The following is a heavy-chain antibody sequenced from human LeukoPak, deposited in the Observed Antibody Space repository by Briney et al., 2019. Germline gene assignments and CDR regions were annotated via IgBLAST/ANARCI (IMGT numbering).Heavy chain of an antibody. J-gene: IGHJ4*01. CDR1: GFTFSSYA. V-gene: IGHV3-23*05. CDR2: IDIYSTKT. Sequence: PGGSLRLSCAASGFTFSSYAMSWVRQAPGKGLEWVSAIDIYSTKTNYVDSVKGRFTISRDNSKNTLYLQMNSLRGEDTAIYYCVRDWKADFWGHGTLVTVSS. D-gene: IGHD1-1*01. CDR3: VRDWKADF.